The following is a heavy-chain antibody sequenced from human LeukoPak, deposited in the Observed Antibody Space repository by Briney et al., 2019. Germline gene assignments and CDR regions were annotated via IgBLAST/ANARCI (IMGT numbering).Heavy chain of an antibody. CDR2: FDPEDGET. CDR1: GGTFSSYA. D-gene: IGHD3-10*01. CDR3: ATGLYGSGSSG. Sequence: ASVKVSCKASGGTFSSYAISWVRQAPGKGLEWMGGFDPEDGETIYAQKFQGRVTMTEDTSTDTAYMELSSLRSEDTAVYYCATGLYGSGSSGWGQGTLVTVSS. J-gene: IGHJ4*02. V-gene: IGHV1-24*01.